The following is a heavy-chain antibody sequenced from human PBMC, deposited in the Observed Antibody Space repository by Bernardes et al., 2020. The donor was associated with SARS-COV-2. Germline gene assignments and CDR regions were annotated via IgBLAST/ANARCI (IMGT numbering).Heavy chain of an antibody. D-gene: IGHD2-15*01. CDR2: INPSGGST. CDR1: GYTFTSYY. CDR3: ARDGSRYCSGGSCYPGDFDY. V-gene: IGHV1-46*01. Sequence: ASVKVSCKASGYTFTSYYMHWVRQAPGQGLEWMGIINPSGGSTSYAQKFQGRVTITRDTSTSTVYMELSSLRSEDTAVYYCARDGSRYCSGGSCYPGDFDYWGQGTLVTVSS. J-gene: IGHJ4*02.